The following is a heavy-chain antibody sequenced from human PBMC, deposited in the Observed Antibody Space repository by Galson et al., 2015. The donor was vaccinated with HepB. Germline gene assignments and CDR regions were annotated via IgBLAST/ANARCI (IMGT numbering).Heavy chain of an antibody. Sequence: SLRLSCAASGFTFSSYSMNWVRQAPGKGLEWVSYISSSSSSTIYYADSVKGRFTISRDNAKNSLYLQMNSLRAEDTAVYYCARRIVGATVYFDYWGQGTLVTVSS. D-gene: IGHD1-26*01. CDR3: ARRIVGATVYFDY. CDR1: GFTFSSYS. J-gene: IGHJ4*02. V-gene: IGHV3-48*01. CDR2: ISSSSSSTI.